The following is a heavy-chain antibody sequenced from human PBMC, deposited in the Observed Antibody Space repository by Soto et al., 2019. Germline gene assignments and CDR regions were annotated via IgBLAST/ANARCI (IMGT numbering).Heavy chain of an antibody. Sequence: KAXATLSLACAVYGGSFSGYYWSWIRQPPGKGLEWIGEINHSGSTNYNPSLKSRVTISVDTSKNQFSLKLSSVTAADTAVYYCARAEVAAAVRNNWFDPWGQGTLVTVSS. CDR2: INHSGST. J-gene: IGHJ5*02. V-gene: IGHV4-34*01. CDR3: ARAEVAAAVRNNWFDP. D-gene: IGHD6-13*01. CDR1: GGSFSGYY.